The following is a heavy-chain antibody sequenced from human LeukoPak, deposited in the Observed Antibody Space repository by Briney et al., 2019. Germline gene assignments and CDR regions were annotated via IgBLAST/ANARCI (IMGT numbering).Heavy chain of an antibody. CDR3: ARRLTQYDCFDP. CDR2: TYYRSTWYT. Sequence: SQTLSLTCAISGDSVSSNSVTWNRIRQSPSRGLEWLGRTYYRSTWYTDYAVSVRGRITVNPDTSKNQFSLHLNSVTPEDTAVYYCARRLTQYDCFDPWGQGILVTVSS. CDR1: GDSVSSNSVT. V-gene: IGHV6-1*01. D-gene: IGHD2-2*01. J-gene: IGHJ5*02.